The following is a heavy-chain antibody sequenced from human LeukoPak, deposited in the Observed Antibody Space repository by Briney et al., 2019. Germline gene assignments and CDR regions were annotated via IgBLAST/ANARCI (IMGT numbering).Heavy chain of an antibody. J-gene: IGHJ4*02. CDR3: ARGRYDDY. V-gene: IGHV4-39*07. D-gene: IGHD1-1*01. CDR2: INHSGST. Sequence: SETLSLTCSVSGGSISSSSYYWGWIRQPPGKGLEWIGEINHSGSTNYNPSLKSRVTISVDTSKNQFSLKLSSVTAADTAVYYCARGRYDDYWGQGTLVTVSS. CDR1: GGSISSSSYY.